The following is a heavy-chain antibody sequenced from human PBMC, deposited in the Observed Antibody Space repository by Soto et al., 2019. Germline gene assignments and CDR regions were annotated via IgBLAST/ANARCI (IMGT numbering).Heavy chain of an antibody. J-gene: IGHJ5*02. CDR1: RGSIDQVYW. CDR3: ARNWDCTRPGCMVGWLDP. CDR2: TSHEGVT. Sequence: SGTLSLTCAVSRGSIDQVYWWSWVRQSPGKGLEWVGETSHEGVTSYNPSLEGRVTISIDKSKNQFYLDLNSVTAADTAMYYGARNWDCTRPGCMVGWLDPWGPGTLGTGSS. D-gene: IGHD2-8*01. V-gene: IGHV4-4*02.